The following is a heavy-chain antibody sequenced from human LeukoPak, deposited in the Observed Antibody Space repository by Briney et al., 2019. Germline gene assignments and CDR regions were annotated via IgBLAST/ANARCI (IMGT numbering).Heavy chain of an antibody. CDR3: ARGYYDILTGYYKRLYYFDH. J-gene: IGHJ4*02. Sequence: PSETLSLTCTVSGGSISSYYWSWIRQPPGKGLEWIGYIYYSGSTNYNPSLKSRVTISVDTSKNQFSLKLSSVTAADTAVYYCARGYYDILTGYYKRLYYFDHWGQGTLVTVSS. CDR2: IYYSGST. V-gene: IGHV4-59*01. CDR1: GGSISSYY. D-gene: IGHD3-9*01.